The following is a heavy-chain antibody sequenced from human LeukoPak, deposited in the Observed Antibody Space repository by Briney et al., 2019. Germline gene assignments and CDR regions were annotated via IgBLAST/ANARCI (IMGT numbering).Heavy chain of an antibody. D-gene: IGHD2-15*01. CDR3: ARKYCSGGSCQINNWFDP. J-gene: IGHJ5*02. CDR2: IIPIFGTA. Sequence: SVKVSFKASGDTFSSYAISWVRQAPGQGLEWMGGIIPIFGTANYAQKFQGRVTITADESTSTAYMELSSLRSEDTAVYYCARKYCSGGSCQINNWFDPWGQGTLVTVSS. CDR1: GDTFSSYA. V-gene: IGHV1-69*01.